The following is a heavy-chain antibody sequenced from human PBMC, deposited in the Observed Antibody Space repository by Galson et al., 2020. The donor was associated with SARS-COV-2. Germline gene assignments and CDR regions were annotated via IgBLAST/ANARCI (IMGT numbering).Heavy chain of an antibody. CDR3: TTEWGDFRYYDFWSGSSEFDD. J-gene: IGHJ4*02. CDR2: IKSKTDGGTT. D-gene: IGHD3-3*01. Sequence: GESLKISCAASGFTFSNAWMSWVRQAPGKGLEWVGRIKSKTDGGTTDYAAPVKGRFTISRDDSKNTLYLQMNSLKTEDTAVYYCTTEWGDFRYYDFWSGSSEFDDGGQGTLVTVAS. CDR1: GFTFSNAW. V-gene: IGHV3-15*01.